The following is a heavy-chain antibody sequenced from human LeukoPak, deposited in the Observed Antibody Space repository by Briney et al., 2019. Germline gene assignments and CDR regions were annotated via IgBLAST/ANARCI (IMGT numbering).Heavy chain of an antibody. D-gene: IGHD2-15*01. CDR3: AKRRGHCSAGTCYSLLADFES. CDR1: GFTFSDDY. Sequence: GGSLRLSCAASGFTFSDDYMSWIRQAPGKGLEWVSGLSGSGGNTYCADSVKGRFTISRDNSENTLYLQMNSLRAEDTALYYCAKRRGHCSAGTCYSLLADFESWGQGTLVTVSS. V-gene: IGHV3-23*01. CDR2: LSGSGGNT. J-gene: IGHJ4*02.